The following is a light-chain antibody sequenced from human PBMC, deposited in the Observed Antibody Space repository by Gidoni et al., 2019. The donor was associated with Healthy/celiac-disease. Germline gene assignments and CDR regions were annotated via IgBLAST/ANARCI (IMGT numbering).Light chain of an antibody. CDR2: DAS. V-gene: IGKV3-11*01. J-gene: IGKJ5*01. Sequence: EIVLTQSPATLSLSPGERATLSCRASQSVSSYLAWYQQKPGQAPRLLIYDASNRATGIPARFSGSGSGTDFTLTISSLEPEDFAVYYCQQRSTLRTFGQXTRLEIK. CDR1: QSVSSY. CDR3: QQRSTLRT.